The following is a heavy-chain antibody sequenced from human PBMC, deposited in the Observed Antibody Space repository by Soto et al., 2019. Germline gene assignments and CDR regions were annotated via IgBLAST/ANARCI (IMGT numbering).Heavy chain of an antibody. CDR2: MNPNSGNT. J-gene: IGHJ6*02. V-gene: IGHV1-8*01. D-gene: IGHD2-2*01. CDR3: ARAIVVVPAATYYYYYGMGV. CDR1: GYTFPSYD. Sequence: GASVKVSCKASGYTFPSYDINLVRQATGQELEWMGWMNPNSGNTGYAQKFQGRVTMTRNTSISTAYMELSSLRSEDTAVYYCARAIVVVPAATYYYYYGMGVWGQGTTVTVSS.